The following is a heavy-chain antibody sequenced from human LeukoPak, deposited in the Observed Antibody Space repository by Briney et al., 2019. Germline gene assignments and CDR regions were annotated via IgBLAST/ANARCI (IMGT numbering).Heavy chain of an antibody. D-gene: IGHD5-12*01. Sequence: SVKVSCKASGGTFSSYAISWVRQARGQGLEWMGGIIPIFGAANYAQKFQGRVTITADESTSTAYMELSSLRSEDTAVYYCARDLSGGYVGAFDIWGQGTMVTVSS. CDR3: ARDLSGGYVGAFDI. J-gene: IGHJ3*02. CDR2: IIPIFGAA. CDR1: GGTFSSYA. V-gene: IGHV1-69*13.